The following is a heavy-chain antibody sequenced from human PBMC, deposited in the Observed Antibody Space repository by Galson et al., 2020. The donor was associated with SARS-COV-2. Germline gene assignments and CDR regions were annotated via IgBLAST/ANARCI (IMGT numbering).Heavy chain of an antibody. CDR3: ASATYYDFWSGYRDAFDI. Sequence: SETLSLTCTVSGGSISSYYWSWIRQPPGKGLEWIGYIYYSGSTNYNPSLKSRVTISVDTSKNQFSLKLSSVTAADTAVYYCASATYYDFWSGYRDAFDIWGQGTMVTVSS. V-gene: IGHV4-59*01. CDR2: IYYSGST. J-gene: IGHJ3*02. D-gene: IGHD3-3*01. CDR1: GGSISSYY.